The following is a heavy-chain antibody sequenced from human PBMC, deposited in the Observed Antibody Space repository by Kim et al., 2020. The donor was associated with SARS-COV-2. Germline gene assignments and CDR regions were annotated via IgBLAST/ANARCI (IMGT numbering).Heavy chain of an antibody. CDR3: ARHLLLRDFDWSRHHWFDP. CDR1: GGSISSSSYY. Sequence: SETLSLTCTVSGGSISSSSYYWGWIRQPPGKGLEWIGSIYYSGSTYYNPSLKSRVTISVDTSKNQFSLKLSSVTAADTAVYYCARHLLLRDFDWSRHHWFDPGGQGTLVTVSS. J-gene: IGHJ5*02. CDR2: IYYSGST. D-gene: IGHD3-9*01. V-gene: IGHV4-39*01.